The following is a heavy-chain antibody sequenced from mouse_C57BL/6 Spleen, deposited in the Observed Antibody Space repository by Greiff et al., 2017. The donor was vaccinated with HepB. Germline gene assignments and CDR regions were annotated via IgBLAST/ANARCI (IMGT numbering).Heavy chain of an antibody. CDR3: ARDREDYDGYYSYWYFDV. CDR1: GFTFGSYA. D-gene: IGHD2-3*01. V-gene: IGHV5-4*01. CDR2: ISDGGSYT. Sequence: EVKLVESGGGLVKPGGSLKLSCAASGFTFGSYAMSWVRQTPEKGLEWVATISDGGSYTYYPDNVKGRFTISRDNAKNNLYLQMSHLKSEDTAMYYCARDREDYDGYYSYWYFDVWGTGTTVTVSS. J-gene: IGHJ1*03.